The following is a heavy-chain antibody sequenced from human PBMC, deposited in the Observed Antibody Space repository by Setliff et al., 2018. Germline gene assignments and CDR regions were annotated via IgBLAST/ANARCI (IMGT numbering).Heavy chain of an antibody. D-gene: IGHD3-10*01. CDR2: IYYSGTT. CDR1: GGSISSSDFY. CDR3: ARHDARGYYCYMDV. Sequence: PSETLSLTCTVSGGSISSSDFYWGWIRQPPGKGLEWIGSIYYSGTTYYNPSLKSPVTISIDTSKNQFSLKLSSVTAADTAIYYCARHDARGYYCYMDVWGEGTTVTVSS. V-gene: IGHV4-39*01. J-gene: IGHJ6*03.